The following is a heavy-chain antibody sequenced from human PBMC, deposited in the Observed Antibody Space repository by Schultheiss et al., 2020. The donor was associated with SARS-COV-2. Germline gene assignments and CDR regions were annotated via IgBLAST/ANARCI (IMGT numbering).Heavy chain of an antibody. J-gene: IGHJ4*02. CDR3: ARDQRCSGGSCFSANFDY. CDR1: GFTFSSYA. CDR2: ISGSGGST. D-gene: IGHD2-15*01. Sequence: GESLKISCAASGFTFSSYAMSWVRQAPGKGLEWVSAISGSGGSTYYADSVKGRFTISRDNSKNTLYLQMNSLKPEDTAVYYCARDQRCSGGSCFSANFDYWGQGTLVTVSS. V-gene: IGHV3-23*01.